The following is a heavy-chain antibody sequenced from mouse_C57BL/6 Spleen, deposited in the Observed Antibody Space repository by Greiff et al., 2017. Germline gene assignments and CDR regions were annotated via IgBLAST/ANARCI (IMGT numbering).Heavy chain of an antibody. CDR2: IYPRSGNT. D-gene: IGHD1-1*01. J-gene: IGHJ2*01. Sequence: VKLQQSGAELARPGASVKLSCKASGYTFTSYGISWVKQRTGQGLEWIGEIYPRSGNTYYNEKFKGKATLTADKSSSTAYMELSSLTSEDSAVYFCARRDYGSSYEDYWGQGTTLTVAS. CDR1: GYTFTSYG. V-gene: IGHV1-81*01. CDR3: ARRDYGSSYEDY.